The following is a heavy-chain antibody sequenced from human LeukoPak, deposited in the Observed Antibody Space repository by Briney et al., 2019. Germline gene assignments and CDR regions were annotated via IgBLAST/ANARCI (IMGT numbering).Heavy chain of an antibody. D-gene: IGHD3-22*01. CDR2: IWYDGSNK. CDR3: ARDSAYYYDSSGYPDY. Sequence: PGGSLRLSCAASGFTFSSYAMHWVRQAPGKGLEWVAVIWYDGSNKYYADSVKGRFTISRDNSKNTLYLQMNSLRAEDTAVYYCARDSAYYYDSSGYPDYWGQGTLVTVSS. J-gene: IGHJ4*02. CDR1: GFTFSSYA. V-gene: IGHV3-33*08.